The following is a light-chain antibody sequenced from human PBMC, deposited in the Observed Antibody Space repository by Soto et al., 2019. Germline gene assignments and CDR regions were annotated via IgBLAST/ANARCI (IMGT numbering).Light chain of an antibody. V-gene: IGKV3-11*01. J-gene: IGKJ2*01. CDR3: QQRSNWPYT. Sequence: DIVLTQSPATLSFSPGERATLSCRASQSVSSYLALYQQNPGQAPRLLIYDASNWATGIPARFSGSGSGTDFTLTISSLEPEDFAVYYCQQRSNWPYTFGQGTKLEIK. CDR1: QSVSSY. CDR2: DAS.